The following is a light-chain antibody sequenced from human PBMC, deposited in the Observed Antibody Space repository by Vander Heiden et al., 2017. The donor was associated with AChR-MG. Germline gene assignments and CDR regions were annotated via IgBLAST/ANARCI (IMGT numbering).Light chain of an antibody. CDR3: QQYHDYPYT. Sequence: AIRMTQSPTSLSASIGDRVTISCRASLDISTHLAWYQHRPGKAPKLLIYAASTLQSAVPSGFSGSGSGTDFTLTISLLQSEDFATYYCQQYHDYPYTFGQGTHLEIK. CDR2: AAS. V-gene: IGKV1-8*01. CDR1: LDISTH. J-gene: IGKJ2*01.